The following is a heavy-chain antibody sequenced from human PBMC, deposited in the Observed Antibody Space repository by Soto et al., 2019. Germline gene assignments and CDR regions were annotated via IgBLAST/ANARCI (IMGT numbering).Heavy chain of an antibody. D-gene: IGHD3-10*01. CDR2: MYHSGST. V-gene: IGHV4-30-2*01. J-gene: IGHJ4*02. CDR1: GGSISSGGYS. CDR3: ASRGRITMVGGVIERSFDY. Sequence: PSETLSLTCAVSGGSISSGGYSWSWIRQPPGKGLEWIGYMYHSGSTYYNPSLKSRVTISVDTSKNQFSLKLSSVTAADTAVYYCASRGRITMVGGVIERSFDYGGKGTLVPVSS.